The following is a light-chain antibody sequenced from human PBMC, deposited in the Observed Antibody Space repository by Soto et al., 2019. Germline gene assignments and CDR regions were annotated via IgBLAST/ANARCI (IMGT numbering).Light chain of an antibody. CDR2: DTS. V-gene: IGKV3-15*01. J-gene: IGKJ4*01. CDR1: QGIGDT. Sequence: RVMRQSPDTLSVSPGESATLSCSASQGIGDTLAWYQHKPGQTPRLLIYDTSTRATGVPARFSGSRSGTEFTLTLADLQFEYFAVYYSQLYNNWPLTFGGGTKVDIK. CDR3: QLYNNWPLT.